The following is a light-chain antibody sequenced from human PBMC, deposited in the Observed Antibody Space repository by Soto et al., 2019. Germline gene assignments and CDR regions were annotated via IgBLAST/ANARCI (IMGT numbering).Light chain of an antibody. CDR3: QQYNSYSDT. CDR1: QSISSW. CDR2: KAS. V-gene: IGKV1-5*03. J-gene: IGKJ2*01. Sequence: DIQMTQSPSTLSASVGDRVTITCRASQSISSWLAWYQQKPGKAPKLLIYKASSLESGVPSRFSGSRSGTEFTLTISSLQPDDFATNYCQQYNSYSDTFGQGTKLEIK.